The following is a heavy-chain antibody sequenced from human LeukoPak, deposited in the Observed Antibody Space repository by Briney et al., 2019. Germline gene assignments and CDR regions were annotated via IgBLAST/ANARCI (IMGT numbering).Heavy chain of an antibody. CDR1: GGSISSGSYY. CDR2: IYTSGST. D-gene: IGHD3-10*01. V-gene: IGHV4-61*02. Sequence: SETLSLTCTVSGGSISSGSYYWSWIRQPAGKGLEWIGRIYTSGSTNYNPSLKSRVTISVDTSKNQFSLKLSSVTAADTAVYYCARESRVRRSFDYWGQGTLVTVSS. J-gene: IGHJ4*02. CDR3: ARESRVRRSFDY.